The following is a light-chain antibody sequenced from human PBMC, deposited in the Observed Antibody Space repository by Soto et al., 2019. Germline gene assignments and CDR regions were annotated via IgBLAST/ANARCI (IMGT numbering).Light chain of an antibody. Sequence: PGETATLSCRASQTVNSDYLAWFQQRPGQAPRLLIFATSRRATDIPDRFSGSGSGTDFTLAIRRLEPEDFAVYYCHQFGYSPRTFGQGTKVDIK. CDR1: QTVNSDY. V-gene: IGKV3-20*01. CDR2: ATS. J-gene: IGKJ1*01. CDR3: HQFGYSPRT.